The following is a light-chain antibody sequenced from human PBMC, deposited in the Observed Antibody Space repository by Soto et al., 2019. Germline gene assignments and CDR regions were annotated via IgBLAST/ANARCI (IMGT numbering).Light chain of an antibody. Sequence: ALTQPASVSGSPGQSITISCTGTSGDVGGYNYVSWYQQHPGKAPKLMIYEVTNRPSGVSNRFSGSQSGNTASLTISGLQAEDEADYYCSSYTSSSTLWVFGGGTKLTVL. CDR3: SSYTSSSTLWV. V-gene: IGLV2-14*01. J-gene: IGLJ3*02. CDR2: EVT. CDR1: SGDVGGYNY.